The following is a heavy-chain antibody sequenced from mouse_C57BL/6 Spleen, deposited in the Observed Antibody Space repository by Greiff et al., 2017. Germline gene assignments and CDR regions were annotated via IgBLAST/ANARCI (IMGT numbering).Heavy chain of an antibody. J-gene: IGHJ4*01. D-gene: IGHD2-1*01. CDR3: ARVFYGNYHMDY. V-gene: IGHV3-6*01. CDR1: GYSITSGYY. Sequence: EVKLQESGPGLVKPSQSLSLTCSVTGYSITSGYYWNWIRQFPGNKLEWMGYISYDGSHNYNPSLKNRISITRDTSKNQFFLKLNSVTTEDTATYYCARVFYGNYHMDYWGQGTSVTVSS. CDR2: ISYDGSH.